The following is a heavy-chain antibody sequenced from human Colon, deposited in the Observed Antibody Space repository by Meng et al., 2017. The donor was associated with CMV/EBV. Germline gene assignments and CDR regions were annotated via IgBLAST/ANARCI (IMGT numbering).Heavy chain of an antibody. J-gene: IGHJ2*01. CDR1: SASISGVSDY. V-gene: IGHV4-39*07. Sequence: PQLRAPRLGDATATPTPTYTFYSASISGVSDYWGWIRQPPGKGLEWLASIYYTGNDYHNPSLKSRVTISIDTSNNQFSLRLTSVTAADTAVYYCARMALHWYFDLWGRGTLVTVSS. CDR2: IYYTGND. D-gene: IGHD5-24*01. CDR3: ARMALHWYFDL.